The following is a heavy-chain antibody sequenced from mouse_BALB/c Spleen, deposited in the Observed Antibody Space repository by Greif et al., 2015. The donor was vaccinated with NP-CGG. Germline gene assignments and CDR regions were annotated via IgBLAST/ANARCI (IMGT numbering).Heavy chain of an antibody. CDR3: ARYLDSSGSY. CDR1: GYTFTSYW. V-gene: IGHV1-7*01. D-gene: IGHD3-2*01. Sequence: QVQLQQSGAELAKPGASVKMSCKASGYTFTSYWMHWVKQRPGQGLEWIGYIDPSTGYTEYNQKFKDKATLTADKSSSTAYMQLSSLTSEDSAVYYCARYLDSSGSYWGQGTLVTVSA. CDR2: IDPSTGYT. J-gene: IGHJ3*01.